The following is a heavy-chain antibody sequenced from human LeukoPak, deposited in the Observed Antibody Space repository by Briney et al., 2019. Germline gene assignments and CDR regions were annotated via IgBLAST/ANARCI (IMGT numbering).Heavy chain of an antibody. CDR3: ARAPNPAYYDSSGYWVGDY. J-gene: IGHJ4*02. CDR1: GSSISSGDYY. Sequence: PSQTLSLTCTVSGSSISSGDYYWSWIRQPPGKGLEWIGYIYYSGSTYYNPSLKSRVTISVDTSKNQFSLKLSSVTAADTAVYYCARAPNPAYYDSSGYWVGDYWGQGTLVTVSS. V-gene: IGHV4-30-4*01. D-gene: IGHD3-22*01. CDR2: IYYSGST.